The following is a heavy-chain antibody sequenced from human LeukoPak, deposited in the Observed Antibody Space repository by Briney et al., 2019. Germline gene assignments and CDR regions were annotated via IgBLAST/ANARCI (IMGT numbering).Heavy chain of an antibody. D-gene: IGHD4-17*01. J-gene: IGHJ1*01. CDR1: GFTFSDYY. V-gene: IGHV3-11*01. CDR2: ISSSGSTI. Sequence: GGSLRLSCAASGFTFSDYYMSWIRQAPGKGLEWVSYISSSGSTIYYADSVKGRFTISRDNSKNTLYLQMNSLRAEDTAVYYCASGSTVTTAWRDLQHWGQGTLGTVSS. CDR3: ASGSTVTTAWRDLQH.